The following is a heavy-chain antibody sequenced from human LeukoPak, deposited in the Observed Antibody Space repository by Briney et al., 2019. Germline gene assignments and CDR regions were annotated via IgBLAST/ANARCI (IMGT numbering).Heavy chain of an antibody. CDR1: GGTLSSYA. D-gene: IGHD3-9*01. J-gene: IGHJ4*02. Sequence: SVKVSCKASGGTLSSYAISWVRQAPGQGLEWMGRIIPILGIANYAQKFQGRVTITADKSTSTAYMELSSLRSEDTAVYYCARGTYYDILTGSPKFDYWGQGTLVTVSS. CDR2: IIPILGIA. CDR3: ARGTYYDILTGSPKFDY. V-gene: IGHV1-69*04.